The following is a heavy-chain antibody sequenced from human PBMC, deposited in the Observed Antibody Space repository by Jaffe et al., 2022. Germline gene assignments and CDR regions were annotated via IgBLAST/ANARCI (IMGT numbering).Heavy chain of an antibody. D-gene: IGHD3-10*01. V-gene: IGHV3-9*01. Sequence: EVQLVESGGGLVQPGRSLRLSCAASGFTFDDYAMHWVRQAPGKGLEWVSGISWNSGSIGYADSVKGRFTISRDNAKNSLYLQMNSLRAEDTALYYCAKRGHLYPDPHAFDIWGQGTMVTVSS. CDR1: GFTFDDYA. CDR3: AKRGHLYPDPHAFDI. J-gene: IGHJ3*02. CDR2: ISWNSGSI.